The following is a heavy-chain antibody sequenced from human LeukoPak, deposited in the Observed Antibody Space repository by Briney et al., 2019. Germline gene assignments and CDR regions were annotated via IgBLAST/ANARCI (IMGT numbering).Heavy chain of an antibody. Sequence: PSETLSLTCAVYGGSFSGYYWSWIRQPPGKGLEWIGYFYYSGSTNYNPSLKSRVTISVDTSKNQFSLKLSSVTAADTAVYYCARAFGFGELLSIDYWGQGTLVTVSS. V-gene: IGHV4-59*01. CDR3: ARAFGFGELLSIDY. D-gene: IGHD3-10*01. CDR1: GGSFSGYY. CDR2: FYYSGST. J-gene: IGHJ4*02.